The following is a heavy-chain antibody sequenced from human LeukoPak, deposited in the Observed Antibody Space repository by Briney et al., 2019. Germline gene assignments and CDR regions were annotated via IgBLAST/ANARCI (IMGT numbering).Heavy chain of an antibody. CDR1: GFTFDDYA. Sequence: GGSLRLSCAASGFTFDDYAMHWVRQAPGEGLEWVSGISWNSGSIGYADSVKGRFTISRDNAKNSLYLQMNSLRAEDTALYYCAKGVVVPAANWFDPWGQGTLVTVSS. V-gene: IGHV3-9*01. J-gene: IGHJ5*02. D-gene: IGHD2-2*01. CDR2: ISWNSGSI. CDR3: AKGVVVPAANWFDP.